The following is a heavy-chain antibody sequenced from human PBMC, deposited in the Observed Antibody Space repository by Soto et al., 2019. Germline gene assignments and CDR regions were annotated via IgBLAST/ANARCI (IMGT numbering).Heavy chain of an antibody. CDR3: ARGTRYYDFWSGYYRVDP. Sequence: KPSETLSLTCAVYGGSFSGYYWSWIRQPPGKGLEWIGEINHSGSTNYNPSLKSRVTISVDTSKNQFSLKLSSVTAADTAVYYCARGTRYYDFWSGYYRVDPWGQGTLVTVSS. CDR1: GGSFSGYY. V-gene: IGHV4-34*01. J-gene: IGHJ5*02. CDR2: INHSGST. D-gene: IGHD3-3*01.